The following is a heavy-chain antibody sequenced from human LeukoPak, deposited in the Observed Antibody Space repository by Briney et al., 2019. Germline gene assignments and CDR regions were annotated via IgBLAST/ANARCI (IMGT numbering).Heavy chain of an antibody. D-gene: IGHD6-19*01. CDR3: ARTPGIAVADYYFDY. J-gene: IGHJ4*02. CDR2: IYYSGST. CDR1: GGSIGNSY. V-gene: IGHV4-59*08. Sequence: SETLSLTCTVSGGSIGNSYWSWIRQPPGKGLEWIGYIYYSGSTNYNPSLKSRVTISVDTSKNQFSMRLSSVTAADTAVYYCARTPGIAVADYYFDYWGQGTLVTVSS.